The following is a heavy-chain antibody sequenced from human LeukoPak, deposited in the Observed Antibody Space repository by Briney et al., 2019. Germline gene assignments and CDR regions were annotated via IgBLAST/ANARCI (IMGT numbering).Heavy chain of an antibody. V-gene: IGHV3-21*01. CDR2: VTSSSTYI. D-gene: IGHD1-26*01. CDR3: ARDPYSGGYGDYYYYYMDV. CDR1: GFAFSSYN. Sequence: GGSLRLSCAASGFAFSSYNMNWVRQAPGKGLEWVSSVTSSSTYIYYADSVKGRFTISRDNAKNSLYLQMNSLRAEDTAVYYCARDPYSGGYGDYYYYYMDVWGKGTAVTISS. J-gene: IGHJ6*03.